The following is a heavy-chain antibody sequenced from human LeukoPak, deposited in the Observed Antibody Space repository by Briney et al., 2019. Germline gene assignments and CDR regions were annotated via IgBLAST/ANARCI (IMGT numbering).Heavy chain of an antibody. CDR3: ARVRKGNYFDY. J-gene: IGHJ4*02. Sequence: GGSLRLSCAASGFTFSSYGMSWVRQAPGKGLEWVSAISGSGGSTYYADSVKGRFTISGDNSKNTLYLQMNSLRAEDTAVYYCARVRKGNYFDYWGQGTLVTVSS. CDR2: ISGSGGST. V-gene: IGHV3-23*01. CDR1: GFTFSSYG. D-gene: IGHD1-14*01.